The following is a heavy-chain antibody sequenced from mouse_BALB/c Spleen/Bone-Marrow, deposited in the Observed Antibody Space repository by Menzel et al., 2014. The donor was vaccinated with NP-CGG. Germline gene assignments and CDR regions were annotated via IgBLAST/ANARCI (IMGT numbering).Heavy chain of an antibody. V-gene: IGHV2-2*02. CDR3: SRTGFDY. CDR2: IWRGGST. Sequence: VKLVESGPGLVQPSQSLSITCTVSGFSLTSYGVHWVRQSPGKGLEWLGVIWRGGSTDYNAAFISRLSISKDNSKSXVFFKMNSLQANDTAIYYCSRTGFDYWGQGTTLTVSS. J-gene: IGHJ2*01. D-gene: IGHD4-1*01. CDR1: GFSLTSYG.